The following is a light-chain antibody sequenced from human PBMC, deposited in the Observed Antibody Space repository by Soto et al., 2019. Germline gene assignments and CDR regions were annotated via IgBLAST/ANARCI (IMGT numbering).Light chain of an antibody. CDR2: DVS. J-gene: IGLJ2*01. CDR3: CSYAGTYTFVV. V-gene: IGLV2-11*01. Sequence: QSVITQPRSVSGSPGQSVTISCTLTSSDVGGYNYVSWYQHHPGKAPKLMIYDVSKRPSGVPDRFSGSKSGNTASLTISGLQAEDEADYYCCSYAGTYTFVVFGGGTKVTVL. CDR1: SSDVGGYNY.